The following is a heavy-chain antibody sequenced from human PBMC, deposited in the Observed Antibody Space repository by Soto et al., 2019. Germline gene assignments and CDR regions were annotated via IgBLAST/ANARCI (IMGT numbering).Heavy chain of an antibody. CDR1: GDSVSNSSAL. V-gene: IGHV6-1*01. CDR2: TYYRSKWYS. CDR3: VREVAPRGFDP. D-gene: IGHD2-21*01. Sequence: SQTLSLTCAISGDSVSNSSALWNWIRQSPSGGLEWLGRTYYRSKWYSDYAVSVKSRITINPDTSQNQFSLQLSSVTPEDTAVYYCVREVAPRGFDPWGQGTLVTVSS. J-gene: IGHJ5*02.